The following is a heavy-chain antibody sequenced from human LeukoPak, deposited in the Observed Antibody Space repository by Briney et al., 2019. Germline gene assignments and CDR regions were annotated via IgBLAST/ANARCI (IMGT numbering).Heavy chain of an antibody. CDR1: GYTFTSYD. CDR3: ARDLGLGFDY. J-gene: IGHJ4*02. Sequence: ASVTVSCKASGYTFTSYDINWVRQAPGQGVGWMGWMNPNSGNTGYAQKFQGRVTMTRNTSISTAYMELSSLRSEDTAVYYCARDLGLGFDYWGQGTLVTVSS. V-gene: IGHV1-8*01. D-gene: IGHD6-19*01. CDR2: MNPNSGNT.